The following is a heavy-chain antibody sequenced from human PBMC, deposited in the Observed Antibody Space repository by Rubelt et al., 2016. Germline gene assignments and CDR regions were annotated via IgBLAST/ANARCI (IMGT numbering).Heavy chain of an antibody. CDR2: ISGGGDST. CDR3: ARQPRAIRRDPCDI. V-gene: IGHV3-23*01. D-gene: IGHD5-18*01. Sequence: EVQLLESGGGLVQPGGSLRLSCAASGFTFSSYAMTWVRQAPGKGLEWVSVISGGGDSTYYADSVKGRFTISRDSSKNTLYLQMNGLRAEDTAVYYCARQPRAIRRDPCDIWGQGTMVTGSS. J-gene: IGHJ3*02. CDR1: GFTFSSYA.